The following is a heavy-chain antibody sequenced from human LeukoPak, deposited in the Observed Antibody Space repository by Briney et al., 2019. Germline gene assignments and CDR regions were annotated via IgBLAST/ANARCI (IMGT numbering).Heavy chain of an antibody. CDR1: GGSISSSNW. J-gene: IGHJ6*04. Sequence: SETLSLTCAVSGGSISSSNWWCGVRQPPGKGLGWIGEIYHSGSTNYNPSLKSRVTISVDKSKNQFSLKLSSVTAADTAVYYCARVPWDIVVVPAASRPTYYYYGMDVWGKGTTVTVSS. CDR3: ARVPWDIVVVPAASRPTYYYYGMDV. V-gene: IGHV4-4*02. CDR2: IYHSGST. D-gene: IGHD2-2*01.